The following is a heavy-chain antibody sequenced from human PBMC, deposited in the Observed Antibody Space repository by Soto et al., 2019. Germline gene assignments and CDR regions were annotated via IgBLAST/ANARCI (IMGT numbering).Heavy chain of an antibody. CDR3: VRSEIGYCSGGTCYPVPNYYYYMDV. CDR1: GFSFSSYY. V-gene: IGHV3-48*01. J-gene: IGHJ6*03. D-gene: IGHD2-15*01. CDR2: IGISGNKI. Sequence: GGSLRLSCAASGFSFSSYYMNWVRQAPGKGLEWVAFIGISGNKIYYTDSVKGRFTISRDDARHSLYLQINSLRAEDTAVYYCVRSEIGYCSGGTCYPVPNYYYYMDVWGKGTTVTVSS.